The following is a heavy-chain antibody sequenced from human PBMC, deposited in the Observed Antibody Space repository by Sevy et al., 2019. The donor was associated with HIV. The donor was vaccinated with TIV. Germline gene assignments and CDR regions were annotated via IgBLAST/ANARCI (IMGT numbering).Heavy chain of an antibody. V-gene: IGHV3-23*01. CDR3: ASGWLYWPTDY. J-gene: IGHJ4*02. D-gene: IGHD6-19*01. CDR1: GFTFSNYA. Sequence: GGSLRLSCAASGFTFSNYALTWDRQAPGKGLEWVSTISSTGNTHYTDAVEGRFSISRDNSKSTVFLQMNSLRSEDTAIYYCASGWLYWPTDYWGQGTLVTVSS. CDR2: ISSTGNT.